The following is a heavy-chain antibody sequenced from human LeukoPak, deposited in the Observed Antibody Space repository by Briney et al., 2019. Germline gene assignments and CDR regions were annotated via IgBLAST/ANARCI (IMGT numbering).Heavy chain of an antibody. CDR3: AKGGRISSGRNWFDP. CDR1: GYSISSGYY. CDR2: IYHSGST. D-gene: IGHD3-22*01. J-gene: IGHJ5*02. Sequence: SETLSLTCNVSGYSISSGYYWGWIRQPPGKGLEWIGSIYHSGSTYYNPSLRSRVTISVDTSKNQFSLKLSSVTAADTAVYYCAKGGRISSGRNWFDPWGQGTLVTVSS. V-gene: IGHV4-38-2*02.